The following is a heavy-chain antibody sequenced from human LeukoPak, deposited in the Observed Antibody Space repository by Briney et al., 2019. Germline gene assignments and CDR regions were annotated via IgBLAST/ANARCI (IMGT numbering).Heavy chain of an antibody. J-gene: IGHJ4*02. D-gene: IGHD2-2*01. CDR2: INSDGSWT. Sequence: GGSLRLSCAASGNYWMHWVRQAPGKGLVWVSHINSDGSWTSYADSVKGRFTISKDNAKNTVYLQMNNPRAEDTAVYYCVSFYETYWGRGTLVTVSS. CDR3: VSFYETY. V-gene: IGHV3-74*01. CDR1: GNYW.